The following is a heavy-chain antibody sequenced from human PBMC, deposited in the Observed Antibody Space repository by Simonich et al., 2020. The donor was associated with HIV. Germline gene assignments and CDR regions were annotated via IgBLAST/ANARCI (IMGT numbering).Heavy chain of an antibody. J-gene: IGHJ2*01. Sequence: QVQLVQSGAEVKKPGSSVKVSCKASGGTFSSYAISWVRQAPGQGLEWRGGYIPIFQTANYAQKFQGRGTITADESTSTAYMELSSLRSEDTAVYYCARGYYYDSSGYYPNWYFDLWGRGTLVTVSS. V-gene: IGHV1-69*13. CDR3: ARGYYYDSSGYYPNWYFDL. CDR1: GGTFSSYA. D-gene: IGHD3-22*01. CDR2: YIPIFQTA.